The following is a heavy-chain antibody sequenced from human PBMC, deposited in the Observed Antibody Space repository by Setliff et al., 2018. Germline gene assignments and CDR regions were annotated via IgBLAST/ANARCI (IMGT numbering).Heavy chain of an antibody. J-gene: IGHJ6*03. V-gene: IGHV4-61*09. CDR1: GDSISSRRNY. D-gene: IGHD3-3*01. Sequence: SETLSLTCTVSGDSISSRRNYWGWFRQPAGKELEWIGQIYTSWSTNYNPSLKSRVTISLDTSKNQFSLSLTSVTAEDTAVYYFARMSGFQYIDVWDKGTTVTVSS. CDR2: IYTSWST. CDR3: ARMSGFQYIDV.